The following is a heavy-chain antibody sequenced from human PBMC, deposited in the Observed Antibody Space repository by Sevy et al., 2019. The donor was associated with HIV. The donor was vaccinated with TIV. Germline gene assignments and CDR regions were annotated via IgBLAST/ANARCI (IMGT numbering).Heavy chain of an antibody. CDR3: AKEGYYYDSHSADWFDP. CDR1: GFNISPYA. V-gene: IGHV3-30*04. D-gene: IGHD3-22*01. CDR2: ISKDGTNK. Sequence: GGSLRLSCSASGFNISPYALHWVRQTPGKGLQWLAVISKDGTNKDYADFVKGRFSLSRDKSKNTLYLQMSNLCPEDTAVYYCAKEGYYYDSHSADWFDPWGQGTLVTVSS. J-gene: IGHJ5*02.